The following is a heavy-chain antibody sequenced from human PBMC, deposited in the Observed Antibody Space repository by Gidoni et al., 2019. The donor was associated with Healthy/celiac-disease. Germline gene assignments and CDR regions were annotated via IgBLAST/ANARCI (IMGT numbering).Heavy chain of an antibody. J-gene: IGHJ4*02. CDR3: ARDKFYYDSSGYYY. D-gene: IGHD3-22*01. CDR2: IIPILGIA. Sequence: QVQLVQSGAEVKKPGSSVKVSCKASGGTFSSYAISWVRQAPGQGLEWMGRIIPILGIANYAQKFQGRVTITADKSTSTAYMELSSLRSEDTAVYYCARDKFYYDSSGYYYWGQGTLVTVSS. CDR1: GGTFSSYA. V-gene: IGHV1-69*04.